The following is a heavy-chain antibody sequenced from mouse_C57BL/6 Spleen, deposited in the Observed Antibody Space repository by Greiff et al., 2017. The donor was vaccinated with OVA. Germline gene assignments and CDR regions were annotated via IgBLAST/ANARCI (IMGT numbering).Heavy chain of an antibody. CDR3: ATGTNYFDY. CDR1: GYPFTSYW. CDR2: IDPSDSYT. J-gene: IGHJ2*01. V-gene: IGHV1-50*01. D-gene: IGHD4-1*01. Sequence: VQLQQPGAELVKPGASVKLSCKASGYPFTSYWMQWVKQRPGQGLEWIGKIDPSDSYTNYKQKFKGKATLTVDTSSSPAYMQLSSLTSEDSAVYYSATGTNYFDYWGQGTTLTVSS.